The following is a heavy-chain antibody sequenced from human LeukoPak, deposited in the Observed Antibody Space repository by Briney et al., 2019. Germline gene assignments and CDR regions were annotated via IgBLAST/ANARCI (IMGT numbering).Heavy chain of an antibody. D-gene: IGHD2-21*01. CDR3: ARELSQIVWGGLDY. J-gene: IGHJ4*02. CDR2: IQNDASTR. Sequence: GGSLRLSCTASGFIFSHYGMHWVRQAPGKGLEWVAVIQNDASTRNYVDSVKGRFTISRDNSENTVFLQMDSPRVEDTAVYYCARELSQIVWGGLDYGGQGTLVSVSS. V-gene: IGHV3-33*05. CDR1: GFIFSHYG.